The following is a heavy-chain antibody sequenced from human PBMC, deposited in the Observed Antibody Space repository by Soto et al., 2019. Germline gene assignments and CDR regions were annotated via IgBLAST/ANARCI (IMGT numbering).Heavy chain of an antibody. Sequence: QVQLVQSGAEVKKPGSSVKVSCKASGGTFSSYAISWVRQAPGQGLEWMGGIIPIFGTANYAQKFQGRVTITADESRETAYTELSSLRSQDTAVYYCASPGHSGRYRRHAFDIWGQGTMVNGSS. D-gene: IGHD6-19*01. V-gene: IGHV1-69*01. CDR2: IIPIFGTA. J-gene: IGHJ3*02. CDR1: GGTFSSYA. CDR3: ASPGHSGRYRRHAFDI.